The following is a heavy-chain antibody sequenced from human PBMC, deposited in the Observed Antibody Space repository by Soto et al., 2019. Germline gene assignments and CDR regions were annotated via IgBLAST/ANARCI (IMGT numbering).Heavy chain of an antibody. CDR3: AREDSTGSSTGWFDP. CDR1: GYTFTRYS. CDR2: ISNYNGDT. J-gene: IGHJ5*02. Sequence: QVQLVQSGAEVRKPGASVQVSCKASGYTFTRYSINWVRQAPGQGLEWVGWISNYNGDTKYAEKFQGRVSLTTDTFTTTSYMDPRSLTSDGTAMYFCAREDSTGSSTGWFDPWGQGTLVTVLS. D-gene: IGHD6-19*01. V-gene: IGHV1-18*04.